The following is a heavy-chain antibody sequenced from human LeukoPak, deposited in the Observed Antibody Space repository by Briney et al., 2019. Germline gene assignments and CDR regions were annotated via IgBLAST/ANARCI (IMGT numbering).Heavy chain of an antibody. CDR3: AKSATTVTSNFEY. Sequence: PGGSLRLSCAASGFTFSSHGMSWVRQAPGKGLGWVSGISGSGGGTFYADSVRGRFTISRDNSKNTVFLQMNSLRAEDTAVYYCAKSATTVTSNFEYWGQGTLVTVSS. J-gene: IGHJ4*02. CDR1: GFTFSSHG. D-gene: IGHD4-17*01. CDR2: ISGSGGGT. V-gene: IGHV3-23*01.